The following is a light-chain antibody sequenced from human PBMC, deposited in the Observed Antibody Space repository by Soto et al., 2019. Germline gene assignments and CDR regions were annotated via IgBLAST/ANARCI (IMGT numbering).Light chain of an antibody. V-gene: IGKV1-39*01. Sequence: DIQMTQSPSSLHAPVEARVTIIARASRGITGYLNWNKQKPGKAPKLLIYAPSSLQRGVPSRFSGSGSGTDFTLTISSLQPEDCATYYCQQSYSTPYTFGQGTKLQIK. CDR2: APS. J-gene: IGKJ2*01. CDR3: QQSYSTPYT. CDR1: RGITGY.